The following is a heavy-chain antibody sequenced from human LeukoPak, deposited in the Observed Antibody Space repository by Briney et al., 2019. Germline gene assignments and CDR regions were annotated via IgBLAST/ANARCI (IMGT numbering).Heavy chain of an antibody. CDR3: ASSGSGYYIA. Sequence: SETLSLTCAVYGGSFSGYYWSWIRQPPGKGLEWIGEINHSGSTNYNPSLKSRVTISIDTSKNQVSLKVSSVTAADTAVYYCASSGSGYYIAWGQGTLVTVSS. CDR1: GGSFSGYY. D-gene: IGHD3-22*01. V-gene: IGHV4-34*01. J-gene: IGHJ4*02. CDR2: INHSGST.